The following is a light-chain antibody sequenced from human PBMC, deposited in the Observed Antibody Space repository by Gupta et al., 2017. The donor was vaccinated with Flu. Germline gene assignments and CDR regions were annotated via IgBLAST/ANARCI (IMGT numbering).Light chain of an antibody. CDR2: GSY. J-gene: IGKJ5*01. Sequence: EIVLTQSPGTLSLSPGDRPTLSCRASQSVSRTSLAWYQQKPGQPPRLLIYGSYIRATGIPDRFSGGGSGTDFTLIINRLEPEDFAMYYCQQYGRSPITFGQGTRLEMK. CDR3: QQYGRSPIT. V-gene: IGKV3-20*01. CDR1: QSVSRTS.